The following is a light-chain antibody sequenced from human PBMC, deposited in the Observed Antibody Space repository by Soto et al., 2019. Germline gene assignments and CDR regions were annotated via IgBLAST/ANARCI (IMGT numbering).Light chain of an antibody. J-gene: IGKJ4*01. CDR2: AAS. V-gene: IGKV1-27*01. CDR1: QGIGNF. Sequence: DSYMTQSPCSLSASMVDTVTITCRASQGIGNFLAWYQQKPGDVPKLLIYAASTVQSGGPSRFSGSGSGTDFTLTISSLQPEDVATYFCHRYNSVPLTFGGGTKVDIK. CDR3: HRYNSVPLT.